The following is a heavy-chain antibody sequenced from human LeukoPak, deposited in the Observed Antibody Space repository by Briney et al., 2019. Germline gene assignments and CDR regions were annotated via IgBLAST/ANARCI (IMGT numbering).Heavy chain of an antibody. J-gene: IGHJ3*02. Sequence: ASVKVSCKASGGTFSSYAISWVRQAPGQGLEWMGWINPNSGGTNYAQKFQGRVTMTRDTSISTAYMELSRLRSDDTAVYYCARPRDYGDYSLTDAFDIWGQGTMVTVSS. V-gene: IGHV1-2*02. D-gene: IGHD4-17*01. CDR3: ARPRDYGDYSLTDAFDI. CDR2: INPNSGGT. CDR1: GGTFSSYA.